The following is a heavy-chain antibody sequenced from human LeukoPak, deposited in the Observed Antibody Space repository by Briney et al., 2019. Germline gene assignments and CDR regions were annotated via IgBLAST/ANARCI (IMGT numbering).Heavy chain of an antibody. D-gene: IGHD1-26*01. CDR2: IKQDGSDK. CDR1: GFTFTKYW. J-gene: IGHJ4*02. V-gene: IGHV3-7*01. Sequence: GGSLRLSCAASGFTFTKYWMTWVRQAPGKGLEWVGNIKQDGSDKNYMDSVKGRFTISRDYANNSLFLQMNGLTAEDTAVYYCARGEDAIVGVPGPNYWGQGTLVSVSS. CDR3: ARGEDAIVGVPGPNY.